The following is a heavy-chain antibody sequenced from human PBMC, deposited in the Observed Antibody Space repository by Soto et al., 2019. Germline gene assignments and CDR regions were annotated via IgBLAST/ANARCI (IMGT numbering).Heavy chain of an antibody. CDR3: AKDSQYQLPPPNADFDY. Sequence: EVQLLESGGDLVQPGGSLRLSCAASGFTFSIYAMSWVRQAPGKGLEWVSTISGSGGDTYYADSVKGRFTISRDNSKNTLYLQMNSLRAEDTAVYYCAKDSQYQLPPPNADFDYWGQGTLVTVSS. V-gene: IGHV3-23*01. J-gene: IGHJ4*02. D-gene: IGHD2-2*01. CDR2: ISGSGGDT. CDR1: GFTFSIYA.